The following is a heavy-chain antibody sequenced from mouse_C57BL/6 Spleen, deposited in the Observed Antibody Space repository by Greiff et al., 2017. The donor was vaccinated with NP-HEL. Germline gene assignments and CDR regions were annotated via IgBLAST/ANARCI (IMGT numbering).Heavy chain of an antibody. V-gene: IGHV1-26*01. Sequence: VQLQQSGPELVKPGASVKISCKASGYTFTDYYMNWVKQSHGKGLEWIGDINPNNGGTSYNQKFKGKATLTVDKSSSTAYMELRSLTSEDSAVDYCASASYDGFYFDDWGQGTTVTVSS. D-gene: IGHD2-3*01. CDR1: GYTFTDYY. CDR3: ASASYDGFYFDD. J-gene: IGHJ2*01. CDR2: INPNNGGT.